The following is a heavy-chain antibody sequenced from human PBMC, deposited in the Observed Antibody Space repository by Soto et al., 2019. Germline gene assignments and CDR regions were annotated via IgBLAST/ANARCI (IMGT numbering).Heavy chain of an antibody. CDR3: ARDIEYRVEDG. J-gene: IGHJ4*02. Sequence: QVQLQESGPGLVKPSETLSLSCAVSGGSVSSGDWWSLVRQPPGKGLEWIGEIHHSGSTHYNPSLNSRITMSVDKPKNQFSLKMTDVTAADTAVYYCARDIEYRVEDGWGQGTLVIVSS. CDR2: IHHSGST. D-gene: IGHD6-6*01. V-gene: IGHV4-4*02. CDR1: GGSVSSGDW.